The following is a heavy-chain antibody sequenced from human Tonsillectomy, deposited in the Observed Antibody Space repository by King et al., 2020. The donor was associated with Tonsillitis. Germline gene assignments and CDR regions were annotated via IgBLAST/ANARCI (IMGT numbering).Heavy chain of an antibody. J-gene: IGHJ3*02. D-gene: IGHD2-2*02. CDR3: ARRSTSGDNDAFDI. CDR2: IYYRGST. V-gene: IGHV4-28*01. CDR1: GFSISSSYW. Sequence: VQLQESGPGLVKPSDTLSLTCGVSGFSISSSYWWGWIRQPPGKGLEWIGYIYYRGSTYYNPSLKSRVTMSVDTSKNQLSLKLSSVTAVDTAVYYCARRSTSGDNDAFDIWGQGTMVTVSS.